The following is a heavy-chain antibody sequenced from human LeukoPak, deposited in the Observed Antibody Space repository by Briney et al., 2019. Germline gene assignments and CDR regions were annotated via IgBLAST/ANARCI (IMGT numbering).Heavy chain of an antibody. V-gene: IGHV3-74*01. CDR3: ASDYYGMDV. CDR1: GFTFRSYW. Sequence: PGGSLRLSCEASGFTFRSYWMNWVRQAPGKGLVWVSRINSDGTTTTYADSVKGRFTTSRDNAKNTLYLQMNSLRVEDTAVYYCASDYYGMDVWGQGTTVAVSS. CDR2: INSDGTTT. J-gene: IGHJ6*02.